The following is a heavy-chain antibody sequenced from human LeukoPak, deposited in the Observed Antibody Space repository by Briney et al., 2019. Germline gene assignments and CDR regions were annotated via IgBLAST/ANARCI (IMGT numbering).Heavy chain of an antibody. CDR1: GFTFDDYG. CDR2: INWYGGST. V-gene: IGHV3-20*04. D-gene: IGHD3-3*01. Sequence: GGSLRLSCAASGFTFDDYGMSWVRQAPGKGLEWVSGINWYGGSTGYADSVKGRFTISRDNAKNSLYLQMNSLRAEDTALYYCARIFGVVNSGYYYYMDVWGKGTTVTVSS. J-gene: IGHJ6*03. CDR3: ARIFGVVNSGYYYYMDV.